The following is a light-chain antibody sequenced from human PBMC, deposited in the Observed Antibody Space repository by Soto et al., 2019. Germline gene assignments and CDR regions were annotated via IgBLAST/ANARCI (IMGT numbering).Light chain of an antibody. V-gene: IGKV1-27*01. CDR3: QKYNSAPRT. CDR1: QTVKNN. Sequence: DIQMTQSPSSVSASVGDSVSFACQSSQTVKNNVNWYQHKRGKAPKLLISGSSNLQNGVPPRFSGSGTGTDFTLTISSLQPEDVATYYCQKYNSAPRTFGGGTKVDIK. J-gene: IGKJ4*01. CDR2: GSS.